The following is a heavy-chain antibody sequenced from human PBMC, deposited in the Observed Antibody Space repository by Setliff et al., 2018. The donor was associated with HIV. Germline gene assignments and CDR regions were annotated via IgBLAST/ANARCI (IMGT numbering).Heavy chain of an antibody. D-gene: IGHD3-10*01. V-gene: IGHV4-39*01. CDR3: ARRGVEFRELLYSIGAFDL. CDR1: GAPVSSGRYY. J-gene: IGHJ3*01. Sequence: PSETLSLTCSVSGAPVSSGRYYWGWIRQPPGKGLEWIATIHYTGSTYYNPSLKNRVTISADTPKKQFSLKLTSVTATDTAVYYCARRGVEFRELLYSIGAFDLWGQGTMVTVSS. CDR2: IHYTGST.